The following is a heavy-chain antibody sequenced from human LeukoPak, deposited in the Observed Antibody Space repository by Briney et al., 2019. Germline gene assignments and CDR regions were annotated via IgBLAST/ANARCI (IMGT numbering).Heavy chain of an antibody. CDR3: VRVSYGDFY. CDR2: IYHSGNT. J-gene: IGHJ4*02. CDR1: GYSISSGYY. D-gene: IGHD4-17*01. V-gene: IGHV4-38-2*01. Sequence: SETLSLTCAVSGYSISSGYYWGWIRQPPGEGLEWIGLIYHSGNTYYNPSLKSRVTISIDTSKNQVSLKLSSVTAADTAAYYCVRVSYGDFYWGQGTLVTVSS.